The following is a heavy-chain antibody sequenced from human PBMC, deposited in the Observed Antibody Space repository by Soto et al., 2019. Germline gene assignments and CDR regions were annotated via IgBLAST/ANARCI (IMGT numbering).Heavy chain of an antibody. CDR2: ISGSGGST. Sequence: GGFLRLSCAASGFTFSSYAMSWVRQAPGKGLEWVSAISGSGGSTYYADSVKGRFTISRDNSKNTLYLQMNSLRAEDTAVYYCAKDRQRGNRSFDYWGQGTLVTVSS. D-gene: IGHD4-4*01. J-gene: IGHJ4*02. CDR1: GFTFSSYA. V-gene: IGHV3-23*01. CDR3: AKDRQRGNRSFDY.